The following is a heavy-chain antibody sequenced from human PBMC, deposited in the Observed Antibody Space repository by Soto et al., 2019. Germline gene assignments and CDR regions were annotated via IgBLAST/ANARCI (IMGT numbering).Heavy chain of an antibody. CDR1: GYTFTSYG. J-gene: IGHJ5*02. CDR3: AREKGGPSSNWFDP. D-gene: IGHD6-6*01. CDR2: INAYNGNT. Sequence: AAVKVSCKASGYTFTSYGISWVRQAPGQRLEWMGWINAYNGNTKYSQKFQGRVTITRDTSASTAYMELSSLRSEDTAVYYCAREKGGPSSNWFDPWGQGTLVTVSS. V-gene: IGHV1-18*01.